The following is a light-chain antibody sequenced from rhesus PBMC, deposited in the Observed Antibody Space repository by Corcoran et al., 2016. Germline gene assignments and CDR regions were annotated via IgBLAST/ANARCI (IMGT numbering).Light chain of an antibody. CDR3: QQYSSRPFS. J-gene: IGKJ3*01. Sequence: DIQMTQSPSSLSASVGDTVTITCRASQGISSWLAWYQQKPGNAPKLLIYKASSLQSGVPSRFSGSGSGTDFTLTISSLQSEDFATYYCQQYSSRPFSFGPGTKLDIK. CDR2: KAS. V-gene: IGKV1-22*01. CDR1: QGISSW.